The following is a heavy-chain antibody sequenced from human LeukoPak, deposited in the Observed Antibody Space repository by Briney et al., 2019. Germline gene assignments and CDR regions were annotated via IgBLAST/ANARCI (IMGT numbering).Heavy chain of an antibody. D-gene: IGHD3-10*01. Sequence: PGGSLRLSCAASGFTFSSYSMNWVRQAPGKGLEWVSSISSSSNYIYYADSVRGRFTISRDNAKNSLYLQMNSLRAEDTAVYYCARSLDYDYYMDVWGKGTTVTVSS. V-gene: IGHV3-21*01. J-gene: IGHJ6*03. CDR2: ISSSSNYI. CDR1: GFTFSSYS. CDR3: ARSLDYDYYMDV.